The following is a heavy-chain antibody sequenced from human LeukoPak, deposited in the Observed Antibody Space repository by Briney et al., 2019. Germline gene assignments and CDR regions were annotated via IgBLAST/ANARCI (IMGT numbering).Heavy chain of an antibody. V-gene: IGHV1-2*02. CDR1: GYTFSGYY. J-gene: IGHJ4*02. CDR2: INPDSGGT. Sequence: ASVKVSCKASGYTFSGYYMHWVRQAPGQGLEWMGWINPDSGGTNFAQKFQGRVTMTRDTSISTAYMELSRLRSDDTAVYYCGRDFRDSLDYWGQGTLVTVSS. CDR3: GRDFRDSLDY.